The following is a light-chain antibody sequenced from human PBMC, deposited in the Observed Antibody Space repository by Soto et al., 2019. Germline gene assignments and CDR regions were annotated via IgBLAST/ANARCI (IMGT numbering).Light chain of an antibody. Sequence: DIVLTQSPDSLAVSLGERATINCKSLQSVLSSFNNKNYLAWYQQKPGQPPKLFIYWTSSREFGVPDRFSGSGSGTDCTLTISSVQPEYVAVYYCQQYYSSPRTVGRGTKVEL. CDR2: WTS. CDR1: QSVLSSFNNKNY. CDR3: QQYYSSPRT. J-gene: IGKJ1*01. V-gene: IGKV4-1*01.